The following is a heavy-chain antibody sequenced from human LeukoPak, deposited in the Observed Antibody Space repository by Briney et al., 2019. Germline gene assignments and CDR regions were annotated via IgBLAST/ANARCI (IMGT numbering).Heavy chain of an antibody. CDR2: ISGSGVRT. D-gene: IGHD1/OR15-1a*01. V-gene: IGHV3-23*01. J-gene: IGHJ4*02. Sequence: GGSLRLSCAASGFTFSSYAMSWVRQAPGKGLEWVSSISGSGVRTYYADSVRGRFTISRDNSKNTLHLQMNSLRVEDTAVYYCAKRSGSAGNNGHHDYWGQGSLVTVSS. CDR3: AKRSGSAGNNGHHDY. CDR1: GFTFSSYA.